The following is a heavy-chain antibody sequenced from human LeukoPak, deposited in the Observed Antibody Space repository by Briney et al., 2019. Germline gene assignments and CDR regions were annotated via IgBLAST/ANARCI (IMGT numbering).Heavy chain of an antibody. Sequence: SGPTLVKPTQTLTLTCTFSGFSLSTSGVGVGWIRQPPGKALEWLALIYWDDDKRYSPSLKSRLTITKDTSKNQVVLIMTNMDPVDTATYYCAHSSDLYDSSGSYPYYFDYWGQGTLVTVSS. CDR1: GFSLSTSGVG. CDR3: AHSSDLYDSSGSYPYYFDY. CDR2: IYWDDDK. J-gene: IGHJ4*02. D-gene: IGHD3-22*01. V-gene: IGHV2-5*02.